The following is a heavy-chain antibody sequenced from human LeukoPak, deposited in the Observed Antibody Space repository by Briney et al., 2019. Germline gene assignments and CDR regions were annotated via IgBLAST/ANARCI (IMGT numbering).Heavy chain of an antibody. V-gene: IGHV3-48*01. Sequence: GGSLRLSCEASGFTFSSYSMSWVRQAPGKGLEWVSYISNSSSTIYYADSVKGRFTISRDNAKNSLYLQMNSLRAEDTAVYYCGRTTGFFDYWGQGTLVTVSS. CDR3: GRTTGFFDY. CDR2: ISNSSSTI. CDR1: GFTFSSYS. J-gene: IGHJ4*02. D-gene: IGHD1-1*01.